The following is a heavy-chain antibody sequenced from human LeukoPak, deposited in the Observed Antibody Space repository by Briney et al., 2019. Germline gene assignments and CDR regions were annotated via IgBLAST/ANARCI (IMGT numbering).Heavy chain of an antibody. D-gene: IGHD6-6*01. CDR1: GGSISSYY. CDR3: ARENSSSSSAFDY. J-gene: IGHJ4*02. Sequence: SETLSLTCTVSGGSISSYYWSWIRQPAGKGLEWIGRIYNSGSTNDNPSLKSRVTISVDTSKNQFSLKLSSMTAADTAVYYCARENSSSSSAFDYWGQGTLVTVSS. CDR2: IYNSGST. V-gene: IGHV4-4*07.